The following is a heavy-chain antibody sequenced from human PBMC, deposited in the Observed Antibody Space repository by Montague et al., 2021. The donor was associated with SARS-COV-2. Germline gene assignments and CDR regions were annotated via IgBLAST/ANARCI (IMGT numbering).Heavy chain of an antibody. Sequence: CAISGDSVSTNSGTWNWVRLSPSRGLEWLGRTYYRSEWYSDYSVSVKSRIGINPDTSKNQFSLQLNSVTPEGTAVYYCARAERGSCGDGNCYQYFFNYWGQGTLVTVSS. J-gene: IGHJ4*02. V-gene: IGHV6-1*01. CDR2: TYYRSEWYS. D-gene: IGHD2-15*01. CDR3: ARAERGSCGDGNCYQYFFNY. CDR1: GDSVSTNSGT.